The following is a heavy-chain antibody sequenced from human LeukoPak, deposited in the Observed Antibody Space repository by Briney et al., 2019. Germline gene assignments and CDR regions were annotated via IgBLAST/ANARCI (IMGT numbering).Heavy chain of an antibody. CDR3: APMAADTAMVGMDV. CDR1: GFTFSNYW. Sequence: GSLRLSCAASGFTFSNYWMSWVRQAPGKGLEWVANIKRDGSEKYYVDSVKGRFTISRDNAKNSLYLLMNSLRAADTAVYYCAPMAADTAMVGMDVWGQGTEVTVSS. J-gene: IGHJ6*02. D-gene: IGHD5-18*01. CDR2: IKRDGSEK. V-gene: IGHV3-7*05.